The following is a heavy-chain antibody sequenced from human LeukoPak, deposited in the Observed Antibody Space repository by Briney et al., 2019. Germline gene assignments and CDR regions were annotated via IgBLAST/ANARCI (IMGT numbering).Heavy chain of an antibody. Sequence: ASVKVSCKASGYTFTSYGISWVRQAPGQGLEWMGGIIPIFGTANYAQKFQGRVTITADKSTSTAYMELSSLRSEDTAVYYCATLYDFWSGYNYHYYMDVWGKGTTVTVSS. CDR1: GYTFTSYG. CDR3: ATLYDFWSGYNYHYYMDV. D-gene: IGHD3-3*01. V-gene: IGHV1-69*06. J-gene: IGHJ6*03. CDR2: IIPIFGTA.